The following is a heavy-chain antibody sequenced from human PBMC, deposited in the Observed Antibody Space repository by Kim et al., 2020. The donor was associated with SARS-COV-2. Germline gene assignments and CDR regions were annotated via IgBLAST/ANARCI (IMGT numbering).Heavy chain of an antibody. Sequence: YAQKFQGRVTMTRDTSISTAYMELSRLRSDDTAVYYCARALEYSSSSGDYWGQGTLVTVSS. D-gene: IGHD6-6*01. CDR3: ARALEYSSSSGDY. V-gene: IGHV1-2*02. J-gene: IGHJ4*02.